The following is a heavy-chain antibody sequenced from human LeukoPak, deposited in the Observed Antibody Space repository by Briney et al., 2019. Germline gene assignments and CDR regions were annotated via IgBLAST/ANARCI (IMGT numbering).Heavy chain of an antibody. V-gene: IGHV3-21*01. CDR1: GFTFSSSA. Sequence: GGSLRLSCAASGFTFSSSAMSWVRQAPGKGLEWVSSISSSSSYIYYADSVKGRFTISRDNAKNSLYLQMNSLRAEDTAVYYCARDSIAAAGTFDYWGQGTLVTVSS. CDR2: ISSSSSYI. D-gene: IGHD6-13*01. CDR3: ARDSIAAAGTFDY. J-gene: IGHJ4*02.